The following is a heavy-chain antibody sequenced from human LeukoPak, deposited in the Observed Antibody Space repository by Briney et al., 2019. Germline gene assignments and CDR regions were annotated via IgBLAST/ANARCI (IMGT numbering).Heavy chain of an antibody. J-gene: IGHJ4*02. CDR3: AKTYSRESGYDFFFHY. Sequence: GRSLRLSCAASGFSFSSFGFHWVRQAPGKGLEWVSAISFDGKNIHYADSVKGRFTISRDNSRNTVYPQMNSPRVEDTAVYYCAKTYSRESGYDFFFHYWGQGTRVTVSS. D-gene: IGHD5-12*01. V-gene: IGHV3-33*06. CDR1: GFSFSSFG. CDR2: ISFDGKNI.